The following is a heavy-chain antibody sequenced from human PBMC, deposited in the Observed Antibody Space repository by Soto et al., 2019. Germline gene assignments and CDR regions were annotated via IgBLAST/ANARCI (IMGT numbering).Heavy chain of an antibody. J-gene: IGHJ4*02. CDR3: AREGVGYSSGRPLDY. CDR1: GGSISSGDYY. Sequence: SETLSLTCTVSGGSISSGDYYWSWIRQPPGKGLEWIGYIYYSGSTYYNPSLKSRVTISVDTSKNQFSLKLSSVTAADTAVYYCAREGVGYSSGRPLDYWGQGTLVTVSS. CDR2: IYYSGST. V-gene: IGHV4-30-4*01. D-gene: IGHD6-19*01.